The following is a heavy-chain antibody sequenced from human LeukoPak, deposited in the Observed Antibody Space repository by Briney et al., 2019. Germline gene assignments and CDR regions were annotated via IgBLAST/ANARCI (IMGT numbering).Heavy chain of an antibody. CDR2: ISGSGST. D-gene: IGHD1-1*01. V-gene: IGHV3-23*01. CDR3: AQSKHWPALDY. Sequence: PGGSLRLSCAASGFTFRSYAMTWVRQAPVKGREWVSEISGSGSTYYADSVRGRFTISRDNSKNTLYLQMNSLRAEDTAVYYCAQSKHWPALDYWGQGTLVTVSS. CDR1: GFTFRSYA. J-gene: IGHJ4*02.